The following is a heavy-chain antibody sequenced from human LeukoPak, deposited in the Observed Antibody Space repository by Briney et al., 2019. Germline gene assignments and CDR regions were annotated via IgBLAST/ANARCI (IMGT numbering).Heavy chain of an antibody. CDR3: AVSPGGGQQLVYFDY. D-gene: IGHD6-13*01. J-gene: IGHJ4*02. V-gene: IGHV4-59*06. CDR2: IYYSGST. CDR1: GASISSHY. Sequence: SETLSLTCTVSGASISSHYWSWIRQHPGKGLEWIGYIYYSGSTYYNPSLKSRVTISVDTSKNQFSLKLSSVTAADTAVYYCAVSPGGGQQLVYFDYWGQGTLVTVSS.